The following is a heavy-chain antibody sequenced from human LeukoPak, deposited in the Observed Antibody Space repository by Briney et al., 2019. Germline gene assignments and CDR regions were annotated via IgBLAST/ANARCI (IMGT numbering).Heavy chain of an antibody. J-gene: IGHJ4*02. V-gene: IGHV4-39*01. CDR3: TTPVSSGYYYLY. CDR2: IYYSGRT. D-gene: IGHD3-22*01. Sequence: TLSLTCSVSGGSIRSSSYYWGGRRQPPGRGGEGLGNIYYSGRTYYSPSLKSRVTISVNKSKNQFSLELSCMTAADTAVYYCTTPVSSGYYYLYWGQGTLVTVSS. CDR1: GGSIRSSSYY.